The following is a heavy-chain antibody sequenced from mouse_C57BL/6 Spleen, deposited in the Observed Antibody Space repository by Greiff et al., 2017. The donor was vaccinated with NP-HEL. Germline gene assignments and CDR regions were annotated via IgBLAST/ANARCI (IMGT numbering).Heavy chain of an antibody. CDR1: GYTFTSYW. Sequence: QVQLKQPGAELVKPGASVKMSCKASGYTFTSYWITWVKQRPGQGLEWIGDIYPGSGSTNYNEKFKSKATLTVDTSSSTAYMQLSSLTSEDSAVYYCARVYYDYDRGYYFDYWGQGTTLTVSS. J-gene: IGHJ2*01. D-gene: IGHD2-4*01. V-gene: IGHV1-55*01. CDR2: IYPGSGST. CDR3: ARVYYDYDRGYYFDY.